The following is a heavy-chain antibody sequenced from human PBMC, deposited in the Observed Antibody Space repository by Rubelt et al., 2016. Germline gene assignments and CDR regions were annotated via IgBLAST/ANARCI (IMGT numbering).Heavy chain of an antibody. CDR1: GGSFSGYY. CDR2: INHSGST. CDR3: ARDRRVYYYYYGMDV. D-gene: IGHD2/OR15-2a*01. Sequence: QVQLQQWGAGLLKPSETLSLTCAVYGGSFSGYYWSWIRQPPGKGLEWIGEINHSGSTNYNPSLKSRVTISVDTSKNQYSLKLRSVTAADTAVYYCARDRRVYYYYYGMDVWGQGTTVIVSS. V-gene: IGHV4-34*01. J-gene: IGHJ6*02.